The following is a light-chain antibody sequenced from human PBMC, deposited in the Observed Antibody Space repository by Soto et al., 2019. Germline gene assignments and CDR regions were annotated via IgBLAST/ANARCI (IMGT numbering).Light chain of an antibody. V-gene: IGKV2-29*03. CDR1: QSLQHSGGRTY. CDR2: ELS. CDR3: VQAAQLPLT. Sequence: VMTQTPPSLSVTPGQTASISCKSSQSLQHSGGRTYFYWYLQKAGQPPRLLITELSGRFSGVPDRFSGSGSGTDITLTISRVEAEDVGTYDCVQAAQLPLTFGGGTLVEI. J-gene: IGKJ4*01.